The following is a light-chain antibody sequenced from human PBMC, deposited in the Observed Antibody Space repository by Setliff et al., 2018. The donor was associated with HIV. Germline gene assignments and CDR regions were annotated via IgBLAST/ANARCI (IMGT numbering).Light chain of an antibody. V-gene: IGLV2-14*01. J-gene: IGLJ2*01. CDR2: EVN. CDR3: QSYDNSLSGSV. CDR1: SSDVGGYKF. Sequence: QSVLAQPASVSGSPGQSITTSCTGTSSDVGGYKFVSWYQQHPGEAPKLMIYEVNNRPSGVSDRFSGSKSGSTASLTISGLQAEDEADYYCQSYDNSLSGSVFGGGTKVTVL.